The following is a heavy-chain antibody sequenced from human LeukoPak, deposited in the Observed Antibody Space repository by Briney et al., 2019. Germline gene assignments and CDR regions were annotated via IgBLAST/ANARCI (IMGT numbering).Heavy chain of an antibody. CDR1: GFTFSSYA. CDR3: AKDSSSSGWSNFDY. D-gene: IGHD6-19*01. Sequence: PGGSLRLSCAASGFTFSSYAMHWVRQAPGEGLEWVAVISYDGSNKYYADSVKGRFTISRDNSKNTLYLQMNSLRAEDTAVYYCAKDSSSSGWSNFDYWGQGTLVTVSS. CDR2: ISYDGSNK. V-gene: IGHV3-30-3*01. J-gene: IGHJ4*02.